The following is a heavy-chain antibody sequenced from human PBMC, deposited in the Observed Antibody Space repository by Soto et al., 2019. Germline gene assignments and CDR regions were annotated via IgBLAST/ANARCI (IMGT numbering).Heavy chain of an antibody. V-gene: IGHV4-34*01. CDR2: INHSGST. Sequence: SETLSLTCAVYGGSFSGYYWTWIRQPPGTGLEWIGEINHSGSTNYNPSLKSRVTISVDTSKNQFSLTLTSVTAADTAVYYCEREKLTGPFDYCGQGTLVTGSX. J-gene: IGHJ4*02. D-gene: IGHD2-8*02. CDR1: GGSFSGYY. CDR3: EREKLTGPFDY.